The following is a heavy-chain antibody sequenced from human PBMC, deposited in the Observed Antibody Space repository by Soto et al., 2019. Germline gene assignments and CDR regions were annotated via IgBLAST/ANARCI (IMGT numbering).Heavy chain of an antibody. CDR1: GDSVSSNSAA. CDR2: TYYRSKWYN. J-gene: IGHJ4*02. Sequence: SQTLSLTCAISGDSVSSNSAAWNWIRQSPSRGLEWLGRTYYRSKWYNDYAVSVKSRITINPDTSKNQFSLQLNSVTPEDTAVYYCARVGPDYDILTGYLSLFDYWGQGTLVTVSS. CDR3: ARVGPDYDILTGYLSLFDY. V-gene: IGHV6-1*01. D-gene: IGHD3-9*01.